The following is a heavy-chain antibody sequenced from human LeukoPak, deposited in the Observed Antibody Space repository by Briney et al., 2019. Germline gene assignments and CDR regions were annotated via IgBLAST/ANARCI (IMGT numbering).Heavy chain of an antibody. CDR2: MNPNNGDT. CDR3: ATDIVGATIAPYYYYGMDV. Sequence: ASVKVSCKASGYTFGTYDINWVRQATGQGLEWMGWMNPNNGDTGSAQKFQGRLTMTRDTSITTAYMELSSLRSKDTAVYYCATDIVGATIAPYYYYGMDVWGQGTTVTVSS. CDR1: GYTFGTYD. D-gene: IGHD1-26*01. J-gene: IGHJ6*02. V-gene: IGHV1-8*01.